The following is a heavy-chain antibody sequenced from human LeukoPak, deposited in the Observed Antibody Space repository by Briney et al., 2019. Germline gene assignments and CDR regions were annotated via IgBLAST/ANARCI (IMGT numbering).Heavy chain of an antibody. J-gene: IGHJ4*02. CDR3: ARHVDSSGYYTTAVDY. D-gene: IGHD3-22*01. CDR2: IYYGRTT. CDR1: TDSISSSSHH. Sequence: PSETLSLTCTVSTDSISSSSHHWGWIRQSPGKGLEWIGSIYYGRTTYYNPSLNSRVAISVVTSKNQFSLQLNSVTAADTAVYYCARHVDSSGYYTTAVDYWGQGTLVTVSS. V-gene: IGHV4-39*01.